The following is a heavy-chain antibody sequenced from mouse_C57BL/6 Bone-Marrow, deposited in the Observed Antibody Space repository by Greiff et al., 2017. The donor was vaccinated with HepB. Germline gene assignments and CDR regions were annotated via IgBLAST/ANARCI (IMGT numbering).Heavy chain of an antibody. CDR1: GYTFTSYT. CDR2: INPSSGYT. J-gene: IGHJ1*03. Sequence: QVQLQQSGAELARPGASVKMSCKASGYTFTSYTMHWVKQRPGQGLEWIGYINPSSGYTKYNQKFKDKATLTADKSSSTAYMQLSSLTSEDSAVYYCARLDYGNLYWYFDVWGTGTTVTVSS. D-gene: IGHD2-1*01. V-gene: IGHV1-4*01. CDR3: ARLDYGNLYWYFDV.